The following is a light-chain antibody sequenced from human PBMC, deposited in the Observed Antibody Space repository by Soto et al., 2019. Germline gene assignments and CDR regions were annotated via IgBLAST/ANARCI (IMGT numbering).Light chain of an antibody. V-gene: IGLV4-69*01. Sequence: QAVVTQSPSASASLGASVKLTCTLSSGHNRYTIAWHQHQPEKAPRFLMILNSDGSHNKGDGIPDRFSGSSSGPERYLTISSLQSEDEAEYYCQTWGIGMQVFGGGTKLTVL. CDR2: LNSDGSH. CDR1: SGHNRYT. J-gene: IGLJ3*02. CDR3: QTWGIGMQV.